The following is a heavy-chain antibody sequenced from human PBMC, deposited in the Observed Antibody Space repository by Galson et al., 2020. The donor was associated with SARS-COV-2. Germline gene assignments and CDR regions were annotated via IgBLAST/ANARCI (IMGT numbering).Heavy chain of an antibody. J-gene: IGHJ6*02. CDR3: ARGESIYYDILTGYYKYDYYGMDV. CDR2: MNPTSGNT. CDR1: GYTFTSYD. D-gene: IGHD3-9*01. Sequence: ASVKVSCKASGYTFTSYDINWVRQATGQGLEWMGWMNPTSGNTGYAQKFQGRVTMTRHTSISTAYMELSSLRSEDTAVYYCARGESIYYDILTGYYKYDYYGMDVWGQGTTVTVSS. V-gene: IGHV1-8*01.